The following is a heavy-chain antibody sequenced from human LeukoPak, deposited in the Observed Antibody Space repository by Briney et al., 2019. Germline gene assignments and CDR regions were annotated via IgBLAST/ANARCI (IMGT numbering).Heavy chain of an antibody. CDR3: ATDGYSGYFDY. V-gene: IGHV3-23*01. J-gene: IGHJ4*02. Sequence: GGSLRLSCAASGLTFSSYAMSWVRQAPGKGLEWVSAISGSGGSTYYADSVKGRFTISRDNSKNTLYLQMNSLRAEDTAVYYCATDGYSGYFDYWGQGTLVTVSS. CDR1: GLTFSSYA. D-gene: IGHD5-12*01. CDR2: ISGSGGST.